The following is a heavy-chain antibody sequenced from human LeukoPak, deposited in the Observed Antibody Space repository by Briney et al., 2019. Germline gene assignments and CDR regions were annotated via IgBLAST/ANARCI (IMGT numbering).Heavy chain of an antibody. CDR3: ASLYGSGIYYIKHYYYYGMDV. D-gene: IGHD3-10*01. Sequence: GGSLRLSCAASGFTFSDYYMSWIRQAPGKGLEWVSYISSSGSTIYYADSVKGRFTISRDNAKNSLYLQMNSLRAEDTAVYYCASLYGSGIYYIKHYYYYGMDVWGHGTTVTVSS. CDR2: ISSSGSTI. J-gene: IGHJ6*02. CDR1: GFTFSDYY. V-gene: IGHV3-11*01.